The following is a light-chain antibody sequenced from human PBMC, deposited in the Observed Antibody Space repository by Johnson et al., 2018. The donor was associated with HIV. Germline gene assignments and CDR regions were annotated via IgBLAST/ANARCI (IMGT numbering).Light chain of an antibody. CDR3: GTWDSSLSAYV. Sequence: QSVLTQPPSVSAAPGQKVTISCSGSSSNIGNNYVSWYQQLPGTAPKLLIYDNNKRPSGIPDRFSGSKSGTSATLRIIELQTGDEADYYCGTWDSSLSAYVFGTGTKVTVL. CDR1: SSNIGNNY. CDR2: DNN. V-gene: IGLV1-51*01. J-gene: IGLJ1*01.